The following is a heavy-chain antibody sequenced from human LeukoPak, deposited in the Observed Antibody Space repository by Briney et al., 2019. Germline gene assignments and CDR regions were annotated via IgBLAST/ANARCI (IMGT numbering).Heavy chain of an antibody. Sequence: GGSLTLSCLASGFTLSSYMMSWVRQAPGKGLEWVSAISGSAVGTFYSDSVRGRFTISRDSPKNTLYLQMNSLRVEDTAVYYCTKDPLDYWGQGTLVTVSS. CDR2: ISGSAVGT. CDR3: TKDPLDY. CDR1: GFTLSSYM. V-gene: IGHV3-23*01. J-gene: IGHJ4*02.